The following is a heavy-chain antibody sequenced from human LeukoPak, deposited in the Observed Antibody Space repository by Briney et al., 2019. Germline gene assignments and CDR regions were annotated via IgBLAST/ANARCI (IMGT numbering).Heavy chain of an antibody. Sequence: GGSLRLSCAASGFTFSSYAMSWVRQPPGKGLEWVSSISSPGGNTYYADSVKGRFTISRDNSNNLVYLQMNSLRAEDTAVYYCAKTRNGYTTEYLQHWGQGTLVTVSS. D-gene: IGHD2-2*02. CDR2: ISSPGGNT. CDR3: AKTRNGYTTEYLQH. CDR1: GFTFSSYA. V-gene: IGHV3-23*01. J-gene: IGHJ1*01.